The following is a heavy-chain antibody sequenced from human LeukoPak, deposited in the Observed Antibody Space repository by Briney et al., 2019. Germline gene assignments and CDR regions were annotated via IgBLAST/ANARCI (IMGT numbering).Heavy chain of an antibody. J-gene: IGHJ6*02. CDR1: GFAFSSYA. CDR2: ISSNGRNT. V-gene: IGHV3-64D*09. Sequence: PGGSLRLSCSASGFAFSSYAMHWVRQAPGRGLEYVSTISSNGRNTYCSASVKGRITLSRDNSKNTLSLQMNSLRPEDTAVYYCAKARPAIAVRVGYYYYGMDVWGQGTTVTVSS. CDR3: AKARPAIAVRVGYYYYGMDV. D-gene: IGHD6-6*01.